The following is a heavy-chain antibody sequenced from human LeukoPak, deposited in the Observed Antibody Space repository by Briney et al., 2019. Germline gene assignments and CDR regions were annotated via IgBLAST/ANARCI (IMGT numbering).Heavy chain of an antibody. CDR2: ISSSSSYT. CDR1: GFTFSDYY. D-gene: IGHD6-19*01. Sequence: PGGSLRLSCAASGFTFSDYYMSWIRQAPGKGPEWVSYISSSSSYTNYADSVKGRFTISRDNAKNSLYLQMNSLRAEDTAVYYCARAYSSGWYSDAFDIWGQGTMVTVSS. CDR3: ARAYSSGWYSDAFDI. V-gene: IGHV3-11*06. J-gene: IGHJ3*02.